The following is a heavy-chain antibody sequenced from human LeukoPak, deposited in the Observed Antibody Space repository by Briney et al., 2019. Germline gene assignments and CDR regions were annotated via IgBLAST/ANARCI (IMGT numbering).Heavy chain of an antibody. CDR3: ARGGDRSFDY. Sequence: PSGTLSLTCAVSGVSISSNLSWTWVRQPPGKGLEWIAEIHHSGSINYNPSLKSRVTISVDKAKNQFSLNLNSVTAADTAVYYCARGGDRSFDYWGQGTLVTVSS. CDR1: GVSISSNLS. V-gene: IGHV4-4*02. J-gene: IGHJ4*02. D-gene: IGHD3-10*01. CDR2: IHHSGSI.